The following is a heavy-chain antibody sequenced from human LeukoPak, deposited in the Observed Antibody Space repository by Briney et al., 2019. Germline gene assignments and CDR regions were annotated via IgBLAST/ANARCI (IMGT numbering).Heavy chain of an antibody. CDR3: ARAEEYSAYDWGGTGNFDY. CDR1: GFSFSTYS. Sequence: GGSLRLSCAASGFSFSTYSMNWVRQAPGKGLEWVSYISSSGSMIYYAESVKGRFTISRDNAKKSLYLQMNSLRAEDTAVYYCARAEEYSAYDWGGTGNFDYWGQGTLVTVSS. V-gene: IGHV3-48*04. J-gene: IGHJ4*02. CDR2: ISSSGSMI. D-gene: IGHD5-12*01.